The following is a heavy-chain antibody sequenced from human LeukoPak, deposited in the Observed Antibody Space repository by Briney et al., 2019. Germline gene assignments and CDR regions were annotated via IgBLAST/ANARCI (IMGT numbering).Heavy chain of an antibody. D-gene: IGHD2-21*02. Sequence: GTSVKVSCKASGFTFTSSAMQWERHARGQRLEWIGWIVVGSGKTNYAQKFQERVTITRDMSTSTAYMELSSLRSEDTAVYYCAADSGDQVIWGQGTMVTVSS. CDR3: AADSGDQVI. V-gene: IGHV1-58*02. CDR1: GFTFTSSA. J-gene: IGHJ3*02. CDR2: IVVGSGKT.